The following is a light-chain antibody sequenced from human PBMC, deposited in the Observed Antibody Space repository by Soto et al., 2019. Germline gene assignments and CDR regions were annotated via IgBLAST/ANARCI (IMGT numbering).Light chain of an antibody. Sequence: ETVFTQSPATLSLFPGERATLSFRASQSVSSYLAWYQQKPGQSPRLLIYGASTRATGIPARFSGSGSGTDFTPTISSLEPEDFAVYYCQQRSNWLTFGEGTKVDIK. CDR3: QQRSNWLT. V-gene: IGKV3-11*01. CDR2: GAS. CDR1: QSVSSY. J-gene: IGKJ4*01.